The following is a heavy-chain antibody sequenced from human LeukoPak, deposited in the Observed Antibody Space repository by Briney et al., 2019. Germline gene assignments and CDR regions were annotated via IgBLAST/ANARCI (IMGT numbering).Heavy chain of an antibody. Sequence: GGSLRLSCAVSGFTVSGNYMSWIRQAPGKGLEWVSLIYSDDTTLYADSVKGRFTFSRDISKNTLYLQMSSLRAEDTAVYYCARRAGGYSHPYDYWGQGVLVTVSS. J-gene: IGHJ4*02. CDR1: GFTVSGNY. CDR3: ARRAGGYSHPYDY. D-gene: IGHD4-23*01. V-gene: IGHV3-53*01. CDR2: IYSDDTT.